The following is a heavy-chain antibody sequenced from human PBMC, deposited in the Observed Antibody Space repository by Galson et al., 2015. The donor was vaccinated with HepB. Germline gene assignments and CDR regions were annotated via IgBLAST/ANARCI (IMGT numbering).Heavy chain of an antibody. J-gene: IGHJ4*02. CDR2: ISSRSNYI. V-gene: IGHV3-11*06. Sequence: SLRLSCAASGFTFSDYYMIWIRQAPGKGLEWLSYISSRSNYITYADSVKGRFSISRDNAKNSLNLQMNSLRAEDTAVYYCARGTQEQLVPDYWGQGTLVTVSS. CDR1: GFTFSDYY. CDR3: ARGTQEQLVPDY. D-gene: IGHD6-13*01.